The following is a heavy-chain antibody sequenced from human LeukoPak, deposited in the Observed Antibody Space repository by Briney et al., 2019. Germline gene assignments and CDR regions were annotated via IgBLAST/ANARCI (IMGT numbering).Heavy chain of an antibody. Sequence: PSETLSLTCTVSGGSISSYYWSGIRQPPGKRLEWIGHIYYSGSTNYNPSLKSRVTISVDTSKNQFSLKLSSVTAADTAVYYCASRSSIWSGYQDTLYYFDSWGQGTLVTVSS. CDR2: IYYSGST. CDR3: ASRSSIWSGYQDTLYYFDS. J-gene: IGHJ4*02. D-gene: IGHD3-3*01. V-gene: IGHV4-59*01. CDR1: GGSISSYY.